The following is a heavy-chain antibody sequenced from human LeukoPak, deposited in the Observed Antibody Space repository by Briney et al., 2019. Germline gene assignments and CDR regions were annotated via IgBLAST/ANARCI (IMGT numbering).Heavy chain of an antibody. Sequence: PGGSLRLFCAASGFTFSSYSMNWVRQAPGKGLEWVSSISSSSRYIYYADSVKGRFTISRDNAKNSLYLQMNSLRAEDTAVYYCARSAGSGSSLFDYWGQGTLVTVSS. J-gene: IGHJ4*02. CDR3: ARSAGSGSSLFDY. CDR2: ISSSSRYI. D-gene: IGHD3-10*01. V-gene: IGHV3-21*01. CDR1: GFTFSSYS.